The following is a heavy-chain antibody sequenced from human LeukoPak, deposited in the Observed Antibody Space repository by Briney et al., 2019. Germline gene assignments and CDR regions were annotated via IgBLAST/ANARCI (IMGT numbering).Heavy chain of an antibody. Sequence: GGSLRLSCAASGFTVSSNYMSWVRQAPGKGLEWVSVIYSGGSTYYADSVKGRFTISRDNSKNTLYLQMNSLRAEDTAVYYCARGSITSPPRAQIITFWSGYSYDAFDIWGQGTMVTVSS. CDR3: ARGSITSPPRAQIITFWSGYSYDAFDI. CDR2: IYSGGST. V-gene: IGHV3-66*02. D-gene: IGHD3-3*01. CDR1: GFTVSSNY. J-gene: IGHJ3*02.